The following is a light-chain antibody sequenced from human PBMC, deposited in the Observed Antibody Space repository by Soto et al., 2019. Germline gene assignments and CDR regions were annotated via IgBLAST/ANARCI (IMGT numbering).Light chain of an antibody. V-gene: IGLV1-44*01. J-gene: IGLJ2*01. CDR1: PSNLGGNT. CDR2: TNN. Sequence: QAVVTQPPSVSGTPGHTVSISCSGSPSNLGGNTVNWYQQLPGTAPKLLIYTNNQRPSGVPDRFSGSKSGTSASLAISGLRSEDEADFYCAAWDDSLNAVVFGGGTKLTVL. CDR3: AAWDDSLNAVV.